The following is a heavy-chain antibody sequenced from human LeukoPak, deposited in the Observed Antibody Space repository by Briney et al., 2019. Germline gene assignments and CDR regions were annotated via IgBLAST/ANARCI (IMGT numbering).Heavy chain of an antibody. CDR3: ARDGGARYGDYFDY. V-gene: IGHV4-31*03. Sequence: PSETLSLTCTVSGGSIISAGYYWSWIRQHPGKGLEWIGYIYYSGSTYYNPSLKSRVTISADTSKNQFSLKLSSVTAADTAVYYCARDGGARYGDYFDYWGQGTLVTVSS. J-gene: IGHJ4*02. D-gene: IGHD4-17*01. CDR2: IYYSGST. CDR1: GGSIISAGYY.